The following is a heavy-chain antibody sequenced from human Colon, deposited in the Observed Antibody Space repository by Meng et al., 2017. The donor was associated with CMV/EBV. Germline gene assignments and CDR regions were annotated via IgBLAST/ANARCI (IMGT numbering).Heavy chain of an antibody. CDR3: TTEGYGSSWYNWY. D-gene: IGHD6-13*01. Sequence: VEAGAVFVMLGCSLHPSCAASGFTFSDAWMSWVRQAPGKGLEWVGRIKSKTDGGTTDYAAPVKGRFTISRDDSKNTLYPQMNSLKTEDTAVYYCTTEGYGSSWYNWYWGQGTLVTVSS. CDR1: GFTFSDAW. J-gene: IGHJ4*02. CDR2: IKSKTDGGTT. V-gene: IGHV3-15*01.